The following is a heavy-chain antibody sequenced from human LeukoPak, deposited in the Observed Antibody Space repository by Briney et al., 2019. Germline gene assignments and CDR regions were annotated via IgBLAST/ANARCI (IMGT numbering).Heavy chain of an antibody. CDR1: GGSISSYY. CDR2: IYTSGST. Sequence: SETLSLTCTVSGGSISSYYWSWIRQPAGKGLEWIGRIYTSGSTNYNPSLKSRVTMSVDTSKNQFSLKLSSVTAADTAVYYCAGEREPGYGDYFDYWGQGTLVTVSS. J-gene: IGHJ4*02. V-gene: IGHV4-4*07. D-gene: IGHD4-17*01. CDR3: AGEREPGYGDYFDY.